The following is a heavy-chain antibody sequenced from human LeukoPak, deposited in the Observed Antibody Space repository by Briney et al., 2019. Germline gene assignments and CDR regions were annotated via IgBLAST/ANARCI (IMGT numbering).Heavy chain of an antibody. CDR1: GGSISSGDYY. CDR2: IYYSGST. V-gene: IGHV4-30-4*08. J-gene: IGHJ5*02. Sequence: PSQTLSLTCTVSGGSISSGDYYWSWHRQPPGKGLEWIGYIYYSGSTYYNPSLKRRVTISVDTSKNQFSLKLSSVTAADTAVYYCARAPYDFWSGYRGRWFDPWGQGTLVTVSS. CDR3: ARAPYDFWSGYRGRWFDP. D-gene: IGHD3-3*01.